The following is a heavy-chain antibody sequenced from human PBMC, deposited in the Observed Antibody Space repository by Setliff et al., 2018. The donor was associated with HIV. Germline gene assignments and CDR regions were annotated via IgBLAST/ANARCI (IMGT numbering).Heavy chain of an antibody. Sequence: SETLSLTCTASGDSINSHYWSWIRQPPGKGLEWIGFTYYSGGTNYNPSLKSRVTISVDTSKNHFSLNLTSVTAADTAIYDCARNGVGDAPFDSWGQGTLVTVS. J-gene: IGHJ4*02. D-gene: IGHD3-3*01. V-gene: IGHV4-59*11. CDR2: TYYSGGT. CDR1: GDSINSHY. CDR3: ARNGVGDAPFDS.